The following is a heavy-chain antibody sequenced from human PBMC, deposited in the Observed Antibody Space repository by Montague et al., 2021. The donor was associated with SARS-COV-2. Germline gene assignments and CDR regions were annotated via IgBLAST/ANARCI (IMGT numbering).Heavy chain of an antibody. CDR3: ARTFDVFKHDN. V-gene: IGHV4-34*12. D-gene: IGHD3-10*02. J-gene: IGHJ4*02. CDR2: IVHTGTT. CDR1: GGSLSGYY. Sequence: ETLSLTCAVYGGSLSGYYWSWIRQFPGKGLEWIGEIVHTGTTKYNPSLESRVTMSIDTSKKQFSPNLTSMTAADTAVYYCARTFDVFKHDNWGQGTLVAVSS.